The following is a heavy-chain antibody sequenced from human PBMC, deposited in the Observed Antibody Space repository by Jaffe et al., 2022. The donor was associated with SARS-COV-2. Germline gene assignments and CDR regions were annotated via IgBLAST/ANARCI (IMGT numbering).Heavy chain of an antibody. J-gene: IGHJ3*02. V-gene: IGHV4-39*01. CDR1: GGSISSSSYY. CDR2: IYYSGST. D-gene: IGHD3-10*01. Sequence: QLQLQESGPGLVKPSETLSLTCTVSGGSISSSSYYWGWIRQPPGKGLEWIGSIYYSGSTYYNPSLKSRVTISVDTSKNQFSLKLSSVTAADTAVYYCARHNANGGTMVRGTDAFDIWGQGTMVTVSS. CDR3: ARHNANGGTMVRGTDAFDI.